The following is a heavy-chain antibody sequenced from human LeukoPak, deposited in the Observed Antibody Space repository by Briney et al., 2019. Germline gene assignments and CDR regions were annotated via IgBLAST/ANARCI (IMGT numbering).Heavy chain of an antibody. J-gene: IGHJ4*02. CDR2: IYFSGGT. V-gene: IGHV4-39*01. D-gene: IGHD3-10*01. CDR3: ARQTGSGLFSLP. CDR1: GDSISSSNCY. Sequence: PSETLSLTCTVSGDSISSSNCYWGWIRQPPGKGLEWIGSIYFSGGTYYNASLKSRVTIYVDTSKNQFSLKLSSVTAADTAVYYCARQTGSGLFSLPGGQGTLVTVSS.